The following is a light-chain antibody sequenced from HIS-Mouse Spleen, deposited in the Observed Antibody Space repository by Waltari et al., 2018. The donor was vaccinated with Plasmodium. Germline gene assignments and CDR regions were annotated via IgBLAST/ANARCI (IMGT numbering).Light chain of an antibody. CDR1: SSDVGGYNS. V-gene: IGLV2-11*01. Sequence: QSALTQPRSVSGSPGQSVTISCTGTSSDVGGYNSVSWYQQHPGKAPKLRIYDVSKPPPGAPERFSGSKSGNTASLTISGLQAEDEADYYCCSYAGSYTLVFGGGTKLTVL. CDR2: DVS. CDR3: CSYAGSYTLV. J-gene: IGLJ2*01.